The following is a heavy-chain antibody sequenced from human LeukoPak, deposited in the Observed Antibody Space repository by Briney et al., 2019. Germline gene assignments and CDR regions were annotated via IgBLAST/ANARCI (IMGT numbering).Heavy chain of an antibody. CDR2: IRYDGSNK. Sequence: GGSLRLSCAASGFTFSSYGMHWVRQAPGKGLEWVAFIRYDGSNKYYADSVKGRFTISRDNSKNTLYLQMNSLRAGDTAVYYCATKRRIAVAGSLQHWGQGTLVTVSS. V-gene: IGHV3-30*02. CDR1: GFTFSSYG. D-gene: IGHD6-19*01. CDR3: ATKRRIAVAGSLQH. J-gene: IGHJ1*01.